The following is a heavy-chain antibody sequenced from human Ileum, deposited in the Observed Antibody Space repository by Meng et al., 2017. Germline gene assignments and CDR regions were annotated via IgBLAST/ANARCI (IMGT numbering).Heavy chain of an antibody. V-gene: IGHV4-34*01. CDR1: GGTFSGYY. Sequence: QGQLQQWGAGLLKPSDTLSPTCAVYGGTFSGYYWSWIRQPPGKGLEWIGEINHSGSTNYNPSLKSRVTISVDTSKNQFSLKLSSVTAADTAVYYCSRTSYYDNSGYYPGWGQGTLVTVSS. CDR2: INHSGST. D-gene: IGHD3-22*01. J-gene: IGHJ4*02. CDR3: SRTSYYDNSGYYPG.